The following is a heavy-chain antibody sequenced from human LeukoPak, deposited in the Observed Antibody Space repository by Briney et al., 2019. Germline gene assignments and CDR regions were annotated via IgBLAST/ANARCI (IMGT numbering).Heavy chain of an antibody. V-gene: IGHV3-23*01. CDR3: AKDRYGSLPDNFDS. CDR1: GFTFSNYA. Sequence: GGSLRLSCAASGFTFSNYAMTWVRQAPGKGLQWVSGISNSGDRTYYADSVKGRFTNSRDNSKNTLYLQMNSLRVEDMAVYYCAKDRYGSLPDNFDSWGRGTLVTVSS. CDR2: ISNSGDRT. D-gene: IGHD3-10*01. J-gene: IGHJ4*02.